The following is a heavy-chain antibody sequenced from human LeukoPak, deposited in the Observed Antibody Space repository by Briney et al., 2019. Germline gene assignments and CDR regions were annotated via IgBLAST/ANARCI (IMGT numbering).Heavy chain of an antibody. CDR2: ISGSGGST. Sequence: PGGSLRLSCAASGFTFSSYAMSWVRQAPGKGLEWVSGISGSGGSTYYADSVKGRFTISRDNSKNTLYLQMNSLRAEDTAVYYCVKDSWSSSWYSFDYWGQGTLVTVSS. CDR1: GFTFSSYA. J-gene: IGHJ4*02. V-gene: IGHV3-23*01. CDR3: VKDSWSSSWYSFDY. D-gene: IGHD6-13*01.